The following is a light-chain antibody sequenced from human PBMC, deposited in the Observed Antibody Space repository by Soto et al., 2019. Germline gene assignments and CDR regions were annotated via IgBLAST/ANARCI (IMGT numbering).Light chain of an antibody. CDR3: MQGTHWPYS. Sequence: DVVMTQSPLSLPVTLGQPASISCRSGPSLVHSDGNTYLHWFQQRPGQSPRRLIYKVSNRDSGVPDRFSGSGSGTDFTLMISSVEAEDVGDYYCMQGTHWPYSFGQRTKLEIK. V-gene: IGKV2-30*02. CDR2: KVS. CDR1: PSLVHSDGNTY. J-gene: IGKJ2*03.